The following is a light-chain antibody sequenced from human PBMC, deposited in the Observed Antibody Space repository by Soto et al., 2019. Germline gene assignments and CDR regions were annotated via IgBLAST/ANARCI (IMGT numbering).Light chain of an antibody. V-gene: IGLV2-14*01. CDR1: SSDVGGYNY. CDR2: EVT. Sequence: QSVLTQPASVSGSLGQSITISCTGTSSDVGGYNYVSWYQQHPGKDPKVVIFEVTKRPSGVSSRFSGSKSGNAASLTVSGLQAEDEGDYYCSSYTSSSTVLFGGGTKLTV. J-gene: IGLJ2*01. CDR3: SSYTSSSTVL.